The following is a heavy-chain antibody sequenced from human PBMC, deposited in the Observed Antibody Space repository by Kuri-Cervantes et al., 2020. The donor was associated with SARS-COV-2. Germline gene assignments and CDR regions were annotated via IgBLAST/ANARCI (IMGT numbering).Heavy chain of an antibody. Sequence: GGSLRLSCAAYGFTFSSYSMNWVRQAPGKGLEWVSYISSSSSTIYYADSVKGRFTISRDNAKNSLYLQMNSLRDEDTAVYYCARDGGGYYDSSGYYGQLGFDYWGQGTLVTVSS. CDR3: ARDGGGYYDSSGYYGQLGFDY. J-gene: IGHJ4*02. CDR2: ISSSSSTI. V-gene: IGHV3-48*02. CDR1: GFTFSSYS. D-gene: IGHD3-22*01.